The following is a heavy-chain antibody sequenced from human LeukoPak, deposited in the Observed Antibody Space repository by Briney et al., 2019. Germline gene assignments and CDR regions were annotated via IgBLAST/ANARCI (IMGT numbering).Heavy chain of an antibody. J-gene: IGHJ1*01. V-gene: IGHV3-23*01. Sequence: GGSLRLSCAASGFTFSSSVMSWVRQAPGKGLEWVSTISGSGSNTYYADSVKGRFTISRDNSKSTLHLQMNSLRAEDTAVYYCATLVAHWGQGTMVTVSS. CDR3: ATLVAH. CDR2: ISGSGSNT. CDR1: GFTFSSSV. D-gene: IGHD5-12*01.